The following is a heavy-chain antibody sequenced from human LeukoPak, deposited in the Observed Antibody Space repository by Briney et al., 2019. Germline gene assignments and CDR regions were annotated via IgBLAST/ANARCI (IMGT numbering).Heavy chain of an antibody. J-gene: IGHJ5*02. Sequence: SETLSLTCAVSGGSISSGGYPWSWIRQPPGKGLEWIGYIYHSGSTYYNPSLKSRVTISVDRSKNQFSLKLSSVTAADTAVYYCARAFMTTVTTSRLRAQLNWFDPWGQGTLVTVSS. CDR2: IYHSGST. CDR3: ARAFMTTVTTSRLRAQLNWFDP. V-gene: IGHV4-30-2*01. CDR1: GGSISSGGYP. D-gene: IGHD4-17*01.